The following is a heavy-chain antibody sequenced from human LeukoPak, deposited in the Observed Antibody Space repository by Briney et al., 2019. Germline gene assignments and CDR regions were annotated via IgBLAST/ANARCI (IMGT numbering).Heavy chain of an antibody. CDR3: ARDSSGWYYIDY. D-gene: IGHD6-19*01. J-gene: IGHJ4*02. CDR1: GFTFSSYG. Sequence: GGSLRLSCAASGFTFSSYGMHWVRQAPGKGLEWAAVIWYDGSNKYYADSVKGRFTISRDNSKNTLYLQMNSLRAEDTAVYYCARDSSGWYYIDYWGQGTLVTVSS. V-gene: IGHV3-33*01. CDR2: IWYDGSNK.